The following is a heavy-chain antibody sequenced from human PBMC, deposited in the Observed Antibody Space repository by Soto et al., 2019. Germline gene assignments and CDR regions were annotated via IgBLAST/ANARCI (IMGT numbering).Heavy chain of an antibody. Sequence: QVQLQQWGAGLLKPSETLSLTCAVYGGSFSGYYWSWIRQPPGKGLEWIGEINHSGSTNYNPSLKSRVPISVDTSKNQFSLKLSSVTAADTAVYYCARRGYCSSTSCYVRVGPGWFDPWGQGTLVTVSS. V-gene: IGHV4-34*01. CDR2: INHSGST. CDR3: ARRGYCSSTSCYVRVGPGWFDP. D-gene: IGHD2-2*01. J-gene: IGHJ5*02. CDR1: GGSFSGYY.